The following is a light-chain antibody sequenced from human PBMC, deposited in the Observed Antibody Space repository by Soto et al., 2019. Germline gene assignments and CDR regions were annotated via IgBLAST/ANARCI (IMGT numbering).Light chain of an antibody. CDR2: GTS. V-gene: IGKV3-20*01. J-gene: IGKJ3*01. Sequence: EIVLTQSPGTLSLSPRERATLSCRASQSINSNYLVWYQQKPGQAPRLLIYGTSSRATGIPDRFSGRGSGTDFTLTISRLEPEDFAVYYCQHYGSSPLFTFGPGTKVDIK. CDR1: QSINSNY. CDR3: QHYGSSPLFT.